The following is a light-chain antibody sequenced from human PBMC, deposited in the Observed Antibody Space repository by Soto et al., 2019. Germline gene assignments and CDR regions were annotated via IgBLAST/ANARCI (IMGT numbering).Light chain of an antibody. CDR2: GAS. Sequence: EIVMTQSPATLSVSPGERATLSCRASQSVSNDLAWYQQKPGQAPRLLIYGASTRATGIPARFSGSGSGTEFTLTLSSLQSEDFAVYYCQQYNNWPLAFGGGTKGEVK. J-gene: IGKJ4*01. CDR1: QSVSND. V-gene: IGKV3-15*01. CDR3: QQYNNWPLA.